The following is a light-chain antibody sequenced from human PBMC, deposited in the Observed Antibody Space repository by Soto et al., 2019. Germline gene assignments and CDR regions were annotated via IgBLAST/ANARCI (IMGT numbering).Light chain of an antibody. Sequence: EIVLTQSPGTLSLSPGEGATLSCRASQTVRSIYLAWYQQKPGQAPRLLIYSVSNRATGTPERFSGTGSGTDFTLTISRLEPEDFAVYYCQQYGSSPVTFGQGTKVEIK. CDR3: QQYGSSPVT. V-gene: IGKV3-20*01. CDR2: SVS. J-gene: IGKJ1*01. CDR1: QTVRSIY.